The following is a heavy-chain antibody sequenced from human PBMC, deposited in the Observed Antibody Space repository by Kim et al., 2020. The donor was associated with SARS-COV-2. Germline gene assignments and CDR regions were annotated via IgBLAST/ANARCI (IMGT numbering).Heavy chain of an antibody. Sequence: GGSLRLSCAASGFTFSSYSMNWVRQAPGKGLEWVSSISSSSSYIYYADSVKGRFTISRDNAKNSLYLQMNSLRAEDTAVYYCARDDYSKGSFDYWGQGTLVTVSS. J-gene: IGHJ4*02. CDR2: ISSSSSYI. CDR1: GFTFSSYS. D-gene: IGHD4-4*01. V-gene: IGHV3-21*01. CDR3: ARDDYSKGSFDY.